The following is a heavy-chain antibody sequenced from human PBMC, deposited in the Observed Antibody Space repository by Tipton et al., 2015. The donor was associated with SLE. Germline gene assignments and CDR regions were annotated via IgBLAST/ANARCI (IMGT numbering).Heavy chain of an antibody. CDR3: ARMYSSSSGVDY. Sequence: LRLSCAVYGGSFSGYYWSWIRQPPGKGLEWIGEINHSGSTNYNPSLKSRVTISVDTSKNQFSLKLSSVTAADTAVYYCARMYSSSSGVDYWGQGTLVTVSS. D-gene: IGHD6-6*01. CDR2: INHSGST. V-gene: IGHV4-34*01. CDR1: GGSFSGYY. J-gene: IGHJ4*02.